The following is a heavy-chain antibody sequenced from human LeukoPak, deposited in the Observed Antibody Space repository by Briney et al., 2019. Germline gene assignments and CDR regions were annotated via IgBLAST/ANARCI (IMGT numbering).Heavy chain of an antibody. V-gene: IGHV3-7*03. Sequence: PGGSLRLSCAVSGFSVSGYWMTWVRQAPGKGLEWVANIKQDGSEKNYVDSVKGRFTISRDNSKNTLYLEMNSLRAEDTAIYYCAKMKGHPLPKYYMDVWGQGTTVTVSS. CDR3: AKMKGHPLPKYYMDV. J-gene: IGHJ6*01. CDR1: GFSVSGYW. D-gene: IGHD1-26*01. CDR2: IKQDGSEK.